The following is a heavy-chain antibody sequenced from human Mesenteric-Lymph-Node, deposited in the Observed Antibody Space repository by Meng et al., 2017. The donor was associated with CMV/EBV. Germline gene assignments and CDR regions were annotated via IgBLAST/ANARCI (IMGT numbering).Heavy chain of an antibody. CDR3: AREAVAGYYFDY. CDR2: IYFTGYT. D-gene: IGHD6-19*01. CDR1: GGSISSSIYY. Sequence: SETLSLTCTVSGGSISSSIYYWGWIRQPPGKGLEWIGSIYFTGYTDYKSSLKSRVTMSVDTSKNQFSLKLSSVTAADTAVYYCAREAVAGYYFDYWGQGTLVTVSS. V-gene: IGHV4-39*07. J-gene: IGHJ4*02.